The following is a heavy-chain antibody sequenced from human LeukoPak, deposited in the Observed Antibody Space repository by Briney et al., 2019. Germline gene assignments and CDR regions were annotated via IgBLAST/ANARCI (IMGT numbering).Heavy chain of an antibody. V-gene: IGHV1-2*02. CDR3: ARENPGVPFDY. Sequence: ASVKVSCKASGYTFTDFYLHWVRQAPGQGLEWMGWINPNSGDTNYAQKFQARVTMTRDTSINTAYMELSGLKSDDTAVYFCARENPGVPFDYWGQGTLVTV. CDR2: INPNSGDT. J-gene: IGHJ4*02. D-gene: IGHD3-3*01. CDR1: GYTFTDFY.